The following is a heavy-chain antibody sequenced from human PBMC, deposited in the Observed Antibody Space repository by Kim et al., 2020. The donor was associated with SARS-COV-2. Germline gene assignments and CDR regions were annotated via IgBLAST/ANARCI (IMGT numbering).Heavy chain of an antibody. D-gene: IGHD3-10*01. CDR2: ISYDGTKK. V-gene: IGHV3-30*18. CDR3: AKSSSYYYGSGSTYPEY. J-gene: IGHJ1*01. CDR1: GFTFSSYG. Sequence: GGSLRLSCAGSGFTFSSYGMHWVRQAPGKGLEWVAVISYDGTKKYYVDSVKGRFTISRDNSKNTLYLQMNSLRAEDTAVYYCAKSSSYYYGSGSTYPEY.